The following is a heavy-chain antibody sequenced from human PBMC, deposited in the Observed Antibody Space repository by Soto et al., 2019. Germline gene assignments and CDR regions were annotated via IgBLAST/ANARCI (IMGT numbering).Heavy chain of an antibody. CDR2: IYYSGST. CDR3: AREVGATVGIWFDP. V-gene: IGHV4-31*03. Sequence: SETLSLTCTVSGGSISSGGYYWSWIRQHPGKGLEWIGYIYYSGSTYYNPSLKSRVTISVDTSKNQFSLKLSSVTAADTAVYYCAREVGATVGIWFDPWGQGTLVTV. CDR1: GGSISSGGYY. J-gene: IGHJ5*02. D-gene: IGHD1-26*01.